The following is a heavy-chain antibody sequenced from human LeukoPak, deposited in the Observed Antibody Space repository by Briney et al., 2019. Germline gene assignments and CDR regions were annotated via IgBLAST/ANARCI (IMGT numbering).Heavy chain of an antibody. CDR2: ISSSGSAI. CDR3: VRDSGCINGVCYHFDY. D-gene: IGHD2-8*01. Sequence: PGGSLRLSCAASGFSFKTYEMNWVRQAPGKGLEWVSYISSSGSAIYYADSVEGRFTISRDNTKNALYLHMNSLRAEDTATYYCVRDSGCINGVCYHFDYWGQGSLVTVSS. CDR1: GFSFKTYE. V-gene: IGHV3-48*03. J-gene: IGHJ4*02.